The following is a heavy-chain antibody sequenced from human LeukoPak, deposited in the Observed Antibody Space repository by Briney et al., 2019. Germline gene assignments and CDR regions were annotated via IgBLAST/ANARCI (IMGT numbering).Heavy chain of an antibody. J-gene: IGHJ1*01. Sequence: SQTLSLTCTVSGGSISSGGYYWSWIRQHPGKGLQWIGYIYYSGNSRSTSYDPSLKSRVTISVDTSKNQFSLKLTSVTASDTAVYYCARARVESGYYYDSSGYYGYFQEWGQGTLVTVSS. D-gene: IGHD3-22*01. CDR1: GGSISSGGYY. V-gene: IGHV4-31*03. CDR2: IYYSGNSRST. CDR3: ARARVESGYYYDSSGYYGYFQE.